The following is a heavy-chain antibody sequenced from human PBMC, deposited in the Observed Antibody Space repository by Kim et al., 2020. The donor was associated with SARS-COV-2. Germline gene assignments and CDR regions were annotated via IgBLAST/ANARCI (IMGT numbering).Heavy chain of an antibody. V-gene: IGHV4-34*01. Sequence: SETLSLTCAVYGGSFSGYYWNWIRQPPGKGXXXIGXXXHXGXTNYSPXXKSRVTXXVDXXKNQXXLKLXXVTXXKTAXXYCAXXPLXXIRNXXDSGXXGXXXYY. CDR1: GGSFSGYY. D-gene: IGHD3-10*01. CDR2: XXHXGXT. J-gene: IGHJ6*01. CDR3: AXXPLXXIRNXXDSGXXGXXXYY.